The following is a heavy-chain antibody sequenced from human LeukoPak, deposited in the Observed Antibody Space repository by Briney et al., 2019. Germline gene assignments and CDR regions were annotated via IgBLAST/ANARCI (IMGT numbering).Heavy chain of an antibody. CDR1: GFTFSSYA. D-gene: IGHD6-13*01. CDR3: ARGRGSWYFDY. Sequence: QPGRSLRLSCAASGFTFSSYAMHWVRQAPGKGLEWVAVISYDGSNKYYADSVKGRFTISRDNSKNTLYLQMNSLRAEDTAVYYCARGRGSWYFDYWGQGTLVTVSS. J-gene: IGHJ4*02. CDR2: ISYDGSNK. V-gene: IGHV3-30*04.